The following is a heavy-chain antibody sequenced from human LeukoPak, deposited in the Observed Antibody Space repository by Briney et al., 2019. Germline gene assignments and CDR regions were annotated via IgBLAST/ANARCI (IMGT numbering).Heavy chain of an antibody. CDR1: GFTFGDYA. CDR3: TRHQLELRGDWFDP. D-gene: IGHD1-7*01. J-gene: IGHJ5*02. CDR2: IRGKAYGGTT. V-gene: IGHV3-49*04. Sequence: AGGSLRLSCTASGFTFGDYAMSWVRQAPGKGLEWVGFIRGKAYGGTTEYAASVKGRFTISRDDSKSIAYLQMNSLKTEDTAVYYCTRHQLELRGDWFDPWGQGTLVTVSS.